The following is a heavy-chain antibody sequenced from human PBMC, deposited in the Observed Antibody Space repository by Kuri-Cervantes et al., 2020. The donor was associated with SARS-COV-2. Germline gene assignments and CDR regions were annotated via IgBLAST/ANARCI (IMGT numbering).Heavy chain of an antibody. CDR3: ARSMGNFWSGYYAAYYYYYMDV. V-gene: IGHV4-34*01. Sequence: SETLSLTCAIYGGSLSGSYWSWIRQSPGKRLEWIGEVNHNGSTNYNPSLKSRVTISVDTSKNQFSLKLSSVTAADTAVYYCARSMGNFWSGYYAAYYYYYMDVWGKGTTVTVSS. CDR2: VNHNGST. CDR1: GGSLSGSY. J-gene: IGHJ6*03. D-gene: IGHD3-3*01.